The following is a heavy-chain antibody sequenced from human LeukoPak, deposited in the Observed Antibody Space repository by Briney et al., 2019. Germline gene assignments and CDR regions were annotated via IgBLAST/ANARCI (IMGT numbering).Heavy chain of an antibody. CDR2: ISGSGGST. Sequence: GGSLRLSCAASGFTFSSYSMGWVRQAPGKGLEWVSAISGSGGSTYYADSVKGRFTISRDNSKNTLYLQMNSLRAEDTAVYYCAKGIGSGILSNWFDPWGQGTLVTVSS. CDR3: AKGIGSGILSNWFDP. CDR1: GFTFSSYS. V-gene: IGHV3-23*01. D-gene: IGHD2/OR15-2a*01. J-gene: IGHJ5*02.